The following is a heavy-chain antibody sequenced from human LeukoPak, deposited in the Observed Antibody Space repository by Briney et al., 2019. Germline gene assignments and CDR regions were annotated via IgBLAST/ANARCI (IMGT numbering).Heavy chain of an antibody. D-gene: IGHD6-13*01. Sequence: ASVTVSFKASGYTFTGYYMHWVRQAPGQGLEWMGWINPNSGGTNYAQKFQGRVTMTRDTSISTAYMELSRLRSDDTAVYYCARGPRTAAALPSDYWGQGTLVTVSS. CDR1: GYTFTGYY. J-gene: IGHJ4*02. V-gene: IGHV1-2*02. CDR2: INPNSGGT. CDR3: ARGPRTAAALPSDY.